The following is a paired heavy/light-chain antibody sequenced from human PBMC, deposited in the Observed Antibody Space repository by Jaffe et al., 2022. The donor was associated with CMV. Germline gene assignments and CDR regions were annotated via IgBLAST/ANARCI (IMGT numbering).Heavy chain of an antibody. J-gene: IGHJ4*02. D-gene: IGHD1-1*01. CDR1: GDSVSSNSAA. Sequence: QVQLQQSGPGLVKPSQTLSLTCAISGDSVSSNSAAWNWIRQSPSRGLEWLGRTYYRSKWFNGYAVSLTGRVTIIADTSKNQFSLQLNSVTPDDTATYYCARGVGLTTGTTFDFWGQGSQVIVSS. CDR2: TYYRSKWFN. V-gene: IGHV6-1*01. CDR3: ARGVGLTTGTTFDF.
Light chain of an antibody. V-gene: IGLV1-40*01. CDR2: GNK. J-gene: IGLJ2*01. Sequence: QSVLTQPPSVSGAPGQRVIISCTGSSSNIGAGYDVHWYQQLPGTAPKLLVFGNKHRPAGVPDRFSGSKFGTSASLAITGLLADDEADYYCQSYDKSLGVGGSEVFGGGTKLTVL. CDR1: SSNIGAGYD. CDR3: QSYDKSLGVGGSEV.